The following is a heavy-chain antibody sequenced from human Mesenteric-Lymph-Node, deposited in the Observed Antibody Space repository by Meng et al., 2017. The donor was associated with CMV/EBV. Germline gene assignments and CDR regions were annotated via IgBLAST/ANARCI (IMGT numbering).Heavy chain of an antibody. V-gene: IGHV1-18*01. Sequence: ASVKVSCKASGYTFTSYGISWVRQAPGQGLEWMGWISAYNGNTNYAQKLQGRVTMTTDTSTSTAYMELRSLRSDDTAVYYCARDLRSGYYLGNWSDPWGQGTLVTVSS. D-gene: IGHD3-3*01. CDR2: ISAYNGNT. J-gene: IGHJ5*02. CDR1: GYTFTSYG. CDR3: ARDLRSGYYLGNWSDP.